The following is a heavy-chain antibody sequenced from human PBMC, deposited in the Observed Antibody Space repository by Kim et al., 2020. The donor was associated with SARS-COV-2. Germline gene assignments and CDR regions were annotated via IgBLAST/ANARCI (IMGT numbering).Heavy chain of an antibody. J-gene: IGHJ6*02. Sequence: SETLSLTCTVSGGSISSYYWSWIRQPPGKGLEWIGYIYYSGSTNYNPSLKSRVTISVDTSKNQFSLKLSSVTAADTAVYYCARGGGATYYYYYGMDVWGQGTTVTVSS. CDR1: GGSISSYY. D-gene: IGHD1-26*01. V-gene: IGHV4-59*01. CDR2: IYYSGST. CDR3: ARGGGATYYYYYGMDV.